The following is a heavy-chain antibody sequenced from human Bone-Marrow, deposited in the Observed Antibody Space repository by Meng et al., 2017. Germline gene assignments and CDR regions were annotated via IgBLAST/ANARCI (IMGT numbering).Heavy chain of an antibody. Sequence: ASVKVSCKASGYTFTSYYMHWVRQAPGQGLEWMGIINPSGGSTSYAQKFQGRVTITTDESTSTAYMELSSLRSEDTAVYYCARTRPAMATILLYYYGMDVWGQGTTVTVSS. CDR1: GYTFTSYY. CDR2: INPSGGST. V-gene: IGHV1-46*01. D-gene: IGHD5-24*01. CDR3: ARTRPAMATILLYYYGMDV. J-gene: IGHJ6*02.